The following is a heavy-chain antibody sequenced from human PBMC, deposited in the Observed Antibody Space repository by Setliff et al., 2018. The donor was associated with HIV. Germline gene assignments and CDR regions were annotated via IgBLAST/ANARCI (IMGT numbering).Heavy chain of an antibody. V-gene: IGHV4-59*01. J-gene: IGHJ4*02. CDR2: IYENDYT. CDR3: ARAQMHRGVVAWSLYYFDY. D-gene: IGHD3-10*01. Sequence: ETLSLTCLVSGGSMNNYYWNWVRQTPGKGLEWIGYIYENDYTHYTVSLRSRVTISMDTSKNQFSLTLRSVTAADRAIYYCARAQMHRGVVAWSLYYFDYWGQGALVTVSS. CDR1: GGSMNNYY.